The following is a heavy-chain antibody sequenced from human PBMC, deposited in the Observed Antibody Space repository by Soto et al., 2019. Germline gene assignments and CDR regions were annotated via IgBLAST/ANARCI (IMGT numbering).Heavy chain of an antibody. J-gene: IGHJ6*03. V-gene: IGHV3-73*01. Sequence: GGSLRLSCAASGFTFSGSAMHWVRQASGKGLEWVGRIRSKANSYATAYAASVKGRFTISRDDSKNTAYLQMNSLKTEDTAVYYCTRHTRYGDLGTTTTNYYYYYMDVWGKGTTVTVSS. CDR1: GFTFSGSA. CDR3: TRHTRYGDLGTTTTNYYYYYMDV. D-gene: IGHD4-17*01. CDR2: IRSKANSYAT.